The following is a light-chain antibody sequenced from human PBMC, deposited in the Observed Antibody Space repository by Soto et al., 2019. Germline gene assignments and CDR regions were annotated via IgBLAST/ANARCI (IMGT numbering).Light chain of an antibody. CDR1: QTVRPNS. CDR2: DES. J-gene: IGKJ1*01. CDR3: QHFRDSST. Sequence: IVLTQSPGTLSLSPGERATLSCRASQTVRPNSLAWHQQKRGQAPRLLIYDESTRATGVPDRFSGSGSGTDFTLSISRLEPEDFAVYYCQHFRDSSTFGQGTKVDIK. V-gene: IGKV3-20*01.